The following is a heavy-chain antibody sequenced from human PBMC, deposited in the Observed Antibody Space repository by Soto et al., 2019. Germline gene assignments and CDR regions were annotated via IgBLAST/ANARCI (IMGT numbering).Heavy chain of an antibody. CDR2: IYKSATT. CDR3: ARGRYCLTGRCFPNWFDS. CDR1: GDSISNLDYF. D-gene: IGHD7-27*01. V-gene: IGHV4-30-4*01. Sequence: SETLSLTCSVSGDSISNLDYFWAWIRQPPGQALEYVGYIYKSATTYYNPSFESRVAISVDTSKSQFSLNVTSVTAADTAVYFCARGRYCLTGRCFPNWFDSWGQGALVTVSS. J-gene: IGHJ5*01.